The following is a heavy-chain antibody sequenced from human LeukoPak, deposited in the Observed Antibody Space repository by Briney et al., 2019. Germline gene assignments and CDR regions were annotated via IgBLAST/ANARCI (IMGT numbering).Heavy chain of an antibody. J-gene: IGHJ5*02. D-gene: IGHD6-6*01. Sequence: SVKVSCKASGCTFTSYAISWVRQAPGQGLEWMGGILSIFGATNYAQKFQGRVTITADESTSTAYMELSSLRSEDTAVYYCARDPSSTDGGNWFDPWGQGTLVTVSS. CDR2: ILSIFGAT. CDR3: ARDPSSTDGGNWFDP. V-gene: IGHV1-69*13. CDR1: GCTFTSYA.